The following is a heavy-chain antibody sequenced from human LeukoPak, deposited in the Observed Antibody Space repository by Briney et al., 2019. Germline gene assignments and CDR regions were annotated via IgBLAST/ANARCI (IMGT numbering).Heavy chain of an antibody. D-gene: IGHD2-2*01. CDR1: GYTFTSYG. Sequence: GASVKVSCKASGYTFTSYGISWVRQAPGQGLEWMGWISAYNGNTNYAQKLQGRVTMTTDTSTSTAYMELRSLRSDDTAVYYCARVGRWYCSSTSCSEPYYFDYWGQGTLVTVSS. CDR3: ARVGRWYCSSTSCSEPYYFDY. J-gene: IGHJ4*02. CDR2: ISAYNGNT. V-gene: IGHV1-18*01.